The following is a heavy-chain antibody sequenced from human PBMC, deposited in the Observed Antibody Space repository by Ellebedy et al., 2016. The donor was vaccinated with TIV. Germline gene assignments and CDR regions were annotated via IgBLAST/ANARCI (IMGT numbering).Heavy chain of an antibody. CDR2: MNPNSGNT. J-gene: IGHJ4*02. D-gene: IGHD6-6*01. Sequence: AASVKVSCKASGYTFTIFGISWVRQATGQGLEWMGWMNPNSGNTGYAQKFQGRVTMTRNTSISTAYMELSSLRSEDTAVYYCARGQWSSSLTTDYWGQGTLVTVSS. V-gene: IGHV1-8*02. CDR3: ARGQWSSSLTTDY. CDR1: GYTFTIFG.